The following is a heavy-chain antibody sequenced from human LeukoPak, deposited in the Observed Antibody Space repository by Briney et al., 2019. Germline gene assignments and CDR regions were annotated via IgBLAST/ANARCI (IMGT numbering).Heavy chain of an antibody. J-gene: IGHJ2*01. CDR3: ARMSAGLEYFDL. CDR1: GGSISSYY. CDR2: IYYSGST. D-gene: IGHD1-1*01. Sequence: PSETLSLTCTVSGGSISSYYWSWIRQPPGKGLEWIGSIYYSGSTNYSPSLKSRVTISVDTSKNQFSLKLSSVTAADTAVYYCARMSAGLEYFDLWGRGTLVTVSS. V-gene: IGHV4-59*01.